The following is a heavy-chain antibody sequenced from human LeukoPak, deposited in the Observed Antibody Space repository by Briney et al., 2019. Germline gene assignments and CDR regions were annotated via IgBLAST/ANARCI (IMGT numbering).Heavy chain of an antibody. CDR2: IYYSGST. Sequence: PSETLSLTCTVSGGSISSSSYYWGWIRQPPGKGLEWIGSIYYSGSTYYNPSLKSRVTISVDTSKNQFSLKLSSVTAADTAVYYCARRTRGDPTLGWFFDLWGRGTLVTVSS. D-gene: IGHD3-10*01. V-gene: IGHV4-39*01. J-gene: IGHJ2*01. CDR3: ARRTRGDPTLGWFFDL. CDR1: GGSISSSSYY.